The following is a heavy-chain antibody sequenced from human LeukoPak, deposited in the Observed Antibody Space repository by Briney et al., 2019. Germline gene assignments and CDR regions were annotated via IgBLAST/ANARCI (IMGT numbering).Heavy chain of an antibody. CDR3: ARGGYRYGYDY. Sequence: ASVKVSCKASGYTFTSYDISWVRQAPGQGLEWMGWNSVYSGKTNYAQKLQGRVTMTIDTSTSTAYMELKSLRSDDTAVYYCARGGYRYGYDYWGQGTLVIVSS. CDR2: NSVYSGKT. CDR1: GYTFTSYD. V-gene: IGHV1-18*01. J-gene: IGHJ4*02. D-gene: IGHD5-18*01.